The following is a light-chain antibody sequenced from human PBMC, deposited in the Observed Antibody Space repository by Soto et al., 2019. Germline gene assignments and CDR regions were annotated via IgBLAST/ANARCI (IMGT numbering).Light chain of an antibody. J-gene: IGKJ5*01. CDR2: DTS. V-gene: IGKV3-11*01. CDR3: QQRTNRPPIT. Sequence: EIVLTQSPGTLSLSPGERATLSCRVSQSVSSYLAWYQQRPGQAPRLLIFDTSNRATDIPARFSGSGSGTDFTLTISGLEPEDFAVYYCQQRTNRPPITFGQGTRLENK. CDR1: QSVSSY.